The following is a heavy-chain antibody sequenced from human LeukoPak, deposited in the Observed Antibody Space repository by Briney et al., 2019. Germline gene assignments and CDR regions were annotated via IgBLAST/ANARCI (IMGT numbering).Heavy chain of an antibody. CDR1: GFTFSRYD. CDR2: IGTAGEI. CDR3: ARAGYSSSWYSRYFDL. D-gene: IGHD6-13*01. Sequence: GGSLRLSCAASGFTFSRYDMHWVRKPTGKGLEWVSGIGTAGEIYYPGSVKGRFTISRENAKNSLYLQMNSLRAGDTAVYYCARAGYSSSWYSRYFDLWGRGTLVTVSS. V-gene: IGHV3-13*01. J-gene: IGHJ2*01.